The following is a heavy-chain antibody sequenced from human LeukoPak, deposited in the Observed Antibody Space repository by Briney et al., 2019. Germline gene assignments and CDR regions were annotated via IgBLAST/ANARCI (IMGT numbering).Heavy chain of an antibody. CDR2: ISSSGSTK. D-gene: IGHD6-13*01. Sequence: PGGSLRLSCAASGFTFSSYEMNWVRLAPGKGLEWVSYISSSGSTKYYADSVKGRFTISRDNAKNSLYLQMNSLRAADTALYYCARDGPRSVSSSSYFDYWGQGTLVTVSS. CDR3: ARDGPRSVSSSSYFDY. J-gene: IGHJ4*02. CDR1: GFTFSSYE. V-gene: IGHV3-48*03.